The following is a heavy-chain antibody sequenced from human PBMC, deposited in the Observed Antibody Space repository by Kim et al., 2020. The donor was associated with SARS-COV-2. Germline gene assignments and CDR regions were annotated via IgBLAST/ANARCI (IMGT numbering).Heavy chain of an antibody. Sequence: ASVKVSCKASGYTFTSNHIHWVRQAPGQGLEWMGMITPIDASTTYAQKFQGRVTMTRDTSTNTVDMDLSSLRFEDTAVYYCVRDYSGAWAFDFWCQGTLVTVSS. V-gene: IGHV1-46*01. D-gene: IGHD3-10*01. CDR2: ITPIDAST. CDR3: VRDYSGAWAFDF. CDR1: GYTFTSNH. J-gene: IGHJ4*02.